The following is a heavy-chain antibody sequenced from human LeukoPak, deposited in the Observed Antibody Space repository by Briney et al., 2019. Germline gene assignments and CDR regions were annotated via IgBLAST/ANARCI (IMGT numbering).Heavy chain of an antibody. V-gene: IGHV1-18*01. CDR1: DYTFTNFG. J-gene: IGHJ4*02. CDR2: VSASNGNT. Sequence: ASVKVSCKTSDYTFTNFGGSWVRPAPGQGLEWMGRVSASNGNTNYAQTFQGRVTMTTDTSTRTAYMELRSLRSDDTAVYYCARDRDVVLIAAPGYWGQGTLVTVSS. D-gene: IGHD2-15*01. CDR3: ARDRDVVLIAAPGY.